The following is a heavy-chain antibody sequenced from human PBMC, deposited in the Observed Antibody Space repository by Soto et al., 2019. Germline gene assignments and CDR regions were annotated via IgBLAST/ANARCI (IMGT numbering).Heavy chain of an antibody. V-gene: IGHV1-8*01. J-gene: IGHJ4*02. CDR1: GYSFTSLD. CDR3: ARGVSSGVDD. Sequence: ASVKVSCKASGYSFTSLDINWVRQTAGQGLEWMGWMEPSTGRTGYAQKFQGRVTMTRDASINTAYMELTTLTSDDTAFYYCARGVSSGVDDWGQGLLVT. D-gene: IGHD3-10*01. CDR2: MEPSTGRT.